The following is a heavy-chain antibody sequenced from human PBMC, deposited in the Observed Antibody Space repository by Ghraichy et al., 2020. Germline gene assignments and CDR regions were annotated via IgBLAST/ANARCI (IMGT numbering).Heavy chain of an antibody. CDR1: GGSVSSSSDY. D-gene: IGHD1-1*01. J-gene: IGHJ4*02. CDR2: ILHGGST. V-gene: IGHV4-39*01. Sequence: SETLSLTCTVSGGSVSSSSDYWGWIRQPPGKGLEWIGNILHGGSTFYNPSLRCRVTISVDTSKNQFSLKLSSVAAADSAMYYCARYAIGTMLDNWGQGTLVTVS. CDR3: ARYAIGTMLDN.